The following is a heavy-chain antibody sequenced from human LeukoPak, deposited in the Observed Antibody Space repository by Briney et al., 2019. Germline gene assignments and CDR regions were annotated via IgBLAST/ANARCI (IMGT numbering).Heavy chain of an antibody. CDR2: IWYDGTHK. D-gene: IGHD5-24*01. V-gene: IGHV3-33*06. CDR1: GFTFSSCG. Sequence: GSLRLSCAASGFTFSSCGFHWVRQAPGKGLEWVAVIWYDGTHKYYADSVKGRLTISRGNSKNTVYLQMNSLRAEDTAVYYCVKDRGDGYRGFDYWGQGTLVTVSS. J-gene: IGHJ4*02. CDR3: VKDRGDGYRGFDY.